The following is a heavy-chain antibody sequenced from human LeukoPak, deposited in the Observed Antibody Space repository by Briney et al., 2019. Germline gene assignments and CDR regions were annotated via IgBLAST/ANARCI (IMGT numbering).Heavy chain of an antibody. CDR3: ARDSAGNDY. CDR1: GFTFSSYS. D-gene: IGHD6-13*01. J-gene: IGHJ4*02. Sequence: GGSLRLSCAASGFTFSSYSTNWARQAPGKGLEWVANIKQDGSEKYYVDSVKGRFTISRDNAKNSLYLQMNSLGAEDTAMYYCARDSAGNDYWGQGTLVTVSS. V-gene: IGHV3-7*01. CDR2: IKQDGSEK.